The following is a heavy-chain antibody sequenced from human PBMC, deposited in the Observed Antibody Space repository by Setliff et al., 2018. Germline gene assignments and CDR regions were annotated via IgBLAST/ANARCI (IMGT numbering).Heavy chain of an antibody. D-gene: IGHD2-15*01. CDR3: AKRGPYCSGGTCHYYFDY. V-gene: IGHV3-23*01. Sequence: GALKISCAASGFTFSSYAITWVRQAPGKGLEWVSMISGSAQTTYYADSVKGRFTISRDNSKNTVYLEMNSLRAEGTAVYYCAKRGPYCSGGTCHYYFDYWGQGTLVTVSS. J-gene: IGHJ4*02. CDR2: ISGSAQTT. CDR1: GFTFSSYA.